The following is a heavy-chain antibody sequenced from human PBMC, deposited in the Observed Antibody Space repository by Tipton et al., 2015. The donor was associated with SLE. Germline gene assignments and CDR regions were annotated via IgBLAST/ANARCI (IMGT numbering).Heavy chain of an antibody. Sequence: LRLSCAVYGGSFSGYYWNWIRQPPGKGLEWIGEINHSGSTNYNPSLKSRVTISLDTSKNQFSLRLSSVTAADTAVYYCARGLSGYSSSWFYYYGMDVWGQGTTVTVSS. CDR1: GGSFSGYY. D-gene: IGHD6-13*01. V-gene: IGHV4-34*01. CDR2: INHSGST. J-gene: IGHJ6*02. CDR3: ARGLSGYSSSWFYYYGMDV.